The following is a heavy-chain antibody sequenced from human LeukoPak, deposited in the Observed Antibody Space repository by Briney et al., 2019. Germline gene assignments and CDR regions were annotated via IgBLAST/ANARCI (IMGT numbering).Heavy chain of an antibody. V-gene: IGHV1-18*01. CDR2: ISAYNGNT. J-gene: IGHJ4*02. D-gene: IGHD3-22*01. CDR3: ARATYYYDSSGYYHPGYFDY. Sequence: ASVKVSCKASGYTFTSYGISWVRQAPGQGLEWMGWISAYNGNTNYAQKLQGRVTMTTDTSTSTAYMELRSLRSDDTAVYDCARATYYYDSSGYYHPGYFDYWGQGTLVTVSS. CDR1: GYTFTSYG.